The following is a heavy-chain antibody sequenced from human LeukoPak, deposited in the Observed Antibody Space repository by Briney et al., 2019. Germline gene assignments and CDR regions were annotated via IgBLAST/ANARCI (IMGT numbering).Heavy chain of an antibody. V-gene: IGHV4-39*01. Sequence: SETLSLTCTVSGGSISSSSYYWGWLRQPPGKGLEWLGSIYYSGSTYYNPSLKSRVTISVDTSKNQFSLKLSSVTAADTAVYYCASQKIEGYSYGYYYYGMDVWGQGTTVTVSS. CDR3: ASQKIEGYSYGYYYYGMDV. D-gene: IGHD5-18*01. J-gene: IGHJ6*02. CDR1: GGSISSSSYY. CDR2: IYYSGST.